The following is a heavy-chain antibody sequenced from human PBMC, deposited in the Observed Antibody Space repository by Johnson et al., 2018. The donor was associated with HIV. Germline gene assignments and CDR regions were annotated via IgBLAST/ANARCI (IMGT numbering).Heavy chain of an antibody. J-gene: IGHJ3*01. Sequence: MLLVESGGSVIRPGGSLRLSCVGTGFTFENYGMSWVRQAPGKGLQWVSGINWNGDTTTYADSVKGRFTVSRDNAKRSLYLQLSNLRAEDTALYYCAKLVGATHPLDFWGQGTMVTVSS. D-gene: IGHD1-26*01. CDR1: GFTFENYG. V-gene: IGHV3-20*04. CDR2: INWNGDTT. CDR3: AKLVGATHPLDF.